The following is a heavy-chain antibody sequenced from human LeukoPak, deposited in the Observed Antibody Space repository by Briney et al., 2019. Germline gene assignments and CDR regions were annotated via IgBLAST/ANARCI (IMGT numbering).Heavy chain of an antibody. CDR2: ISYDGSNK. CDR3: ARSFWGSGSYPSDY. CDR1: GFTFSSYA. J-gene: IGHJ4*02. V-gene: IGHV3-30-3*01. D-gene: IGHD3-10*01. Sequence: PGGSLRLSCAASGFTFSSYAMHWVRQAPGKGLEWVAVISYDGSNKYYADSVKGRFTISRDNSKNTLYLQMNSLRAEDTAVYYCARSFWGSGSYPSDYWGQGTLVTVSS.